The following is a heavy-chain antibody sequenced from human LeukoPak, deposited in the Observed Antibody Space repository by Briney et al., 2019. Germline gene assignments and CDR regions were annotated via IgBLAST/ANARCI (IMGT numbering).Heavy chain of an antibody. J-gene: IGHJ4*02. Sequence: GGSLRLSCAASGFTFSGYAMSWVRQAPGKGLEWVSTISASGGTTYYADSVKGRFTISRDNSRNKLYLQMNSLRSEDTAVYYFAKGRGILVVTAIDYRGQGTLVTVSS. CDR3: AKGRGILVVTAIDY. CDR1: GFTFSGYA. D-gene: IGHD2-21*02. CDR2: ISASGGTT. V-gene: IGHV3-23*01.